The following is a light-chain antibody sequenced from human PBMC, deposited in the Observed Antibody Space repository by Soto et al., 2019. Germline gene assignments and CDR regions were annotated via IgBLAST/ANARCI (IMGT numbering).Light chain of an antibody. V-gene: IGKV1-6*01. CDR2: AAS. J-gene: IGKJ1*01. CDR3: LQDHDDSWT. CDR1: QDIEDD. Sequence: AIQMTQSPSSLSASVGDTVTITCRASQDIEDDLGWYQQKPGKAPTLLIYAASNLQSGVPSRFRGSRSGTEFTLTVSSLQPEDFATYYCLQDHDDSWTFGQGTKVDIK.